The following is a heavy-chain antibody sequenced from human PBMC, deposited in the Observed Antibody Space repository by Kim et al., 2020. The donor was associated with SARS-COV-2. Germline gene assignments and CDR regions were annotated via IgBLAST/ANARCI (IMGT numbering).Heavy chain of an antibody. J-gene: IGHJ4*02. D-gene: IGHD1-26*01. Sequence: ADSVKGRLTISRDNAKNSLYLRRSSLRAEETAVYYCARAEGSSGSYLVDYWGQGTLVTVSS. CDR3: ARAEGSSGSYLVDY. V-gene: IGHV3-21*01.